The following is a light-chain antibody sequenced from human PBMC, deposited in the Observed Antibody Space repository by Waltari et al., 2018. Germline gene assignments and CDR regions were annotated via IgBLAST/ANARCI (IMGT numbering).Light chain of an antibody. V-gene: IGLV1-44*01. CDR2: RNN. CDR3: SAWDDSLNGHVI. J-gene: IGLJ2*01. CDR1: WSNIGTNV. Sequence: QSLLTQPPSASGTPGQTVTISCSGSWSNIGTNVLCWYQQLPGTAPNLLIHRNNRRPTGLADRFSCSKPGTPASLAIRGLQSADEADYYCSAWDDSLNGHVIFGGGTKLTVL.